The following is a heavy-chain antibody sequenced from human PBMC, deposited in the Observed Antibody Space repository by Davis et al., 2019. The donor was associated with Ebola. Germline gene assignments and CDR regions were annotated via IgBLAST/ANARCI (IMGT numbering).Heavy chain of an antibody. D-gene: IGHD4-17*01. V-gene: IGHV4-34*01. CDR2: INLFGST. Sequence: SETLSLTCAVYCGPFSGYYWSWIRQPPGKGLEWIGEINLFGSTNYKPSLKSRVTISVDTSKNQFFLKLSSVTAADTAVYYCARGVDYGERPPDYWGQGTLVTVSS. J-gene: IGHJ4*02. CDR1: CGPFSGYY. CDR3: ARGVDYGERPPDY.